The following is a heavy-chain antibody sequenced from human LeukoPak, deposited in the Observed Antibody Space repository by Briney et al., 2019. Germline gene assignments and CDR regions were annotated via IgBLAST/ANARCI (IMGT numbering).Heavy chain of an antibody. V-gene: IGHV3-23*01. CDR3: AKDSILDH. CDR2: ISGSGGST. CDR1: GFTFSSYG. Sequence: PGGSLRLSCAASGFTFSSYGMSWVRQAPGKGLEWVSAISGSGGSTYYADSVKGRFTISRDNSKKTVYLQMNSLRPEDTALYYCAKDSILDHWGQGTLVTVSS. J-gene: IGHJ4*02.